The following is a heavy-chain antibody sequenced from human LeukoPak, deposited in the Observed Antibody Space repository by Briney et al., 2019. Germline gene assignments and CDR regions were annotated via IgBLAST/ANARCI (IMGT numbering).Heavy chain of an antibody. CDR2: MYISGST. Sequence: SETLSLTCTVSGDSITRYHWSWIRQPAGKGLEWIGRMYISGSTKYNPSLKSRVTMPVDTSKNQFSLKLSSVTAADTAVYYCARDGPYGDYVIWFDPWGQGTLVTVSS. CDR3: ARDGPYGDYVIWFDP. V-gene: IGHV4-4*07. D-gene: IGHD4-17*01. J-gene: IGHJ5*02. CDR1: GDSITRYH.